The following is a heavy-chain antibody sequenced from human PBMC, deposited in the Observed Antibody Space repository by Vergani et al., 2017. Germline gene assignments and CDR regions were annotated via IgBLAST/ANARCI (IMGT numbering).Heavy chain of an antibody. D-gene: IGHD3-16*01. CDR1: GGTFSSYA. J-gene: IGHJ3*02. CDR2: IIPIFGTA. CDR3: ARGKLGTGRVFDAFDI. V-gene: IGHV1-69*01. Sequence: QVQLVQSGAEVKKPGSSVKVSCKASGGTFSSYAISWVRQAPGQGLEWMGGIIPIFGTANYAQKFQGRVTITADESTSTDYMELSSMRSDDTAVYYCARGKLGTGRVFDAFDIWGQGTMVTVSS.